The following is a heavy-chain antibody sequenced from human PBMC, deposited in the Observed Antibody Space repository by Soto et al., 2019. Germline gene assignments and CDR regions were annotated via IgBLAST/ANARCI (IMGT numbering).Heavy chain of an antibody. Sequence: ASVKVSCKASGYTFTSYYMHWVRQAPGQGLEWMGIINPSGGSTSYAQKFQGRVTMTRDTSTSTVYMELSSLRSEDTAVYYCARDRVYYDSSGYYLVFDPWGQGTLVTVSS. J-gene: IGHJ5*02. CDR1: GYTFTSYY. V-gene: IGHV1-46*01. CDR3: ARDRVYYDSSGYYLVFDP. CDR2: INPSGGST. D-gene: IGHD3-22*01.